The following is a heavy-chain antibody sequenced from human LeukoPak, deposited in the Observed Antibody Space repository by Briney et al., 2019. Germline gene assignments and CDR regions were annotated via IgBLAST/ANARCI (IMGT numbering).Heavy chain of an antibody. CDR1: GFTFNNYA. V-gene: IGHV3-23*01. CDR2: ISDSGGKT. Sequence: GGSLLLSCAAAGFTFNNYAMSWVRQAPGKGLEWVSHISDSGGKTYYADSVKGRFTISRDNSKNTLYLQMDSLRAEDTAIYYCADFGSGSYCFDYWGQGTLVTVSS. CDR3: ADFGSGSYCFDY. J-gene: IGHJ4*02. D-gene: IGHD3-10*01.